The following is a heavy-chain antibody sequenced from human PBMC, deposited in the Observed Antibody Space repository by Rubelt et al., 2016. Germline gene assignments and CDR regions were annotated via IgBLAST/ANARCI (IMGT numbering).Heavy chain of an antibody. CDR2: ISAYNGNT. D-gene: IGHD3-10*01. CDR1: GGTFSSYA. CDR3: ARGGFHFDY. Sequence: QVQLVQSGAEVKKPGSSVKVSCKASGGTFSSYAISWVRQAPGQGLEWMGWISAYNGNTNYERKLQGRGTMTTETSTSTAYKELRRLRSDDTAVYYCARGGFHFDYWGQGTLVTVSS. V-gene: IGHV1-18*01. J-gene: IGHJ4*02.